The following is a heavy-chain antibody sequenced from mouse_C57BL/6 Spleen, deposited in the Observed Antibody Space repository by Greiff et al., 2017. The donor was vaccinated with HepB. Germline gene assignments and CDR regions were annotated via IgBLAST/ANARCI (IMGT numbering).Heavy chain of an antibody. V-gene: IGHV6-6*01. CDR1: GFTFSDAW. Sequence: EVKVEESGGGLVQPGGSMKLSCAASGFTFSDAWMDWVRQSPEKGLEWVAEIRNKANNHATYYAESVKGRFTISRDDSKSSVYLQMNSLRAEDTGIYYCTRPDSTDWYFDVWGTGTTVTVSS. CDR2: IRNKANNHAT. J-gene: IGHJ1*03. CDR3: TRPDSTDWYFDV.